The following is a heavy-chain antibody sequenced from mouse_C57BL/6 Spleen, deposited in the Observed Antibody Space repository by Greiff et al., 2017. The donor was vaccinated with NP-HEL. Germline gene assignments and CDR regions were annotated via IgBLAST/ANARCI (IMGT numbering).Heavy chain of an antibody. CDR1: GYTFTSYG. D-gene: IGHD3-2*02. CDR3: AREDSSGYMFAY. J-gene: IGHJ3*01. V-gene: IGHV1-81*01. CDR2: IYPRSGNT. Sequence: VKLQESGAELARPGASVKLSCKASGYTFTSYGISWVKQRTGQGLEWIGEIYPRSGNTYYNEKFKGKATLTADKSSSTAYMELRSLTSEDSAVYFCAREDSSGYMFAYWGQGTLVTVSA.